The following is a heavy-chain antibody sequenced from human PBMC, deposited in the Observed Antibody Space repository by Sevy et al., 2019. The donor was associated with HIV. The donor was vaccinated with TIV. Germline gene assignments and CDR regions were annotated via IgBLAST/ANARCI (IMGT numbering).Heavy chain of an antibody. Sequence: KVSCKVSGYSLTGLSMQWVRQAPGKGLEWMGSFDPEDGERIYAQKLEGRVTMTEDTSADTAYMELNSLRFEDTAVYYCATTKDYYESSGCPFDYWGQGTLVTVSS. J-gene: IGHJ4*02. CDR1: GYSLTGLS. V-gene: IGHV1-24*01. CDR3: ATTKDYYESSGCPFDY. CDR2: FDPEDGER. D-gene: IGHD3-22*01.